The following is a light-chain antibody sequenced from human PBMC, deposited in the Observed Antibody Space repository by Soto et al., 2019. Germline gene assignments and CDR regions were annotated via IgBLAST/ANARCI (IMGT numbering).Light chain of an antibody. CDR1: QDISNY. V-gene: IGKV1-33*01. J-gene: IGKJ5*01. CDR2: DAS. Sequence: DIQMTQSPSSLSASVGDRVTITCQASQDISNYLNWYQQKPGKAPKLLIYDASNLETGVPSRFSGSGSGTDFTFTISSLQPEDFAIYYCQQRRNWPPAITFGQGTRLEIK. CDR3: QQRRNWPPAIT.